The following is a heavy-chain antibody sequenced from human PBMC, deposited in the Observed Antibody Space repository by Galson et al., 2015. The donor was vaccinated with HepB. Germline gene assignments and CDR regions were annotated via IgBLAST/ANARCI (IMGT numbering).Heavy chain of an antibody. CDR3: ARIPSISGRRDFDF. D-gene: IGHD6-6*01. Sequence: SVKVSCKASGYTFTNCALSWVRQAPGQGLEWMGWINTNTGNPTYAQGFTGRFVFSLDTSVSTAYLQISSLKTEDTAVFYCARIPSISGRRDFDFWGQGTLVTVSP. CDR2: INTNTGNP. CDR1: GYTFTNCA. V-gene: IGHV7-4-1*02. J-gene: IGHJ4*02.